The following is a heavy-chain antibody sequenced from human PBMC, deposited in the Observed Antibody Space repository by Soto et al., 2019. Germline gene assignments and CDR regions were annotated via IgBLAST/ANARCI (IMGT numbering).Heavy chain of an antibody. V-gene: IGHV4-59*08. D-gene: IGHD2-2*01. Sequence: QVQLQESGPGLVKPSETLSLTCTVSGGSISSYYWSWIRQPPGKGLEWIGYIYYSGSTNYNPSLNSRVTISVDTSKNQFSLKLSSVTAADTAVYYCARHGVYCSSTSCYWRGDAFDIWGQGTMVTVSS. CDR2: IYYSGST. CDR3: ARHGVYCSSTSCYWRGDAFDI. CDR1: GGSISSYY. J-gene: IGHJ3*02.